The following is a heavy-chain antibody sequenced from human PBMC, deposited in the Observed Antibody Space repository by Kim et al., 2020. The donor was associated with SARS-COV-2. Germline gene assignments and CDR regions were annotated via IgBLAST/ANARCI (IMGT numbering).Heavy chain of an antibody. CDR3: ARDITMVRGANYYYGMDV. V-gene: IGHV1-46*01. CDR1: GYTFTSYY. D-gene: IGHD3-10*01. Sequence: ASVKVSCKASGYTFTSYYMHWVRQAPGQGLEWMGIINPSGGSTNYAQKFQGRVTMTRDTSTSTVYMELSSLRSEDTAVYYCARDITMVRGANYYYGMDVWGQGPTVTVSS. J-gene: IGHJ6*02. CDR2: INPSGGST.